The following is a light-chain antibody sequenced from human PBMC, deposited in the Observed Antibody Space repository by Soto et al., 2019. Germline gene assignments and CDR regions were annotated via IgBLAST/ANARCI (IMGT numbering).Light chain of an antibody. V-gene: IGKV3-20*01. CDR3: QLYGPPRYS. J-gene: IGKJ2*01. Sequence: EIVLTQSPGTLSLSPGERATLSCRASQSVSSSYLAWYQQKPGQAPRLLIYGASNRAAGTPDRFSGSGSGTGFTLTISRLEPEDFAVYYCQLYGPPRYSFGQGTKLELK. CDR1: QSVSSSY. CDR2: GAS.